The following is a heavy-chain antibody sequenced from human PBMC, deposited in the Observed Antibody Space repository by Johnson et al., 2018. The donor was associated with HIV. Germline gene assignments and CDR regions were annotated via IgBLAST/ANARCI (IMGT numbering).Heavy chain of an antibody. CDR3: ARDLVRDAFDI. D-gene: IGHD3-10*01. Sequence: VQLVESGGGLVQPGGSLRLSCAASGFTFSSYGMHWVRQAPGKGLEWVAFIRYDGSNKYYADSVKGRFTISRDNSKNTLYLQMNSLIAEDTAVYYCARDLVRDAFDIWGQGTMVTVSS. CDR1: GFTFSSYG. J-gene: IGHJ3*02. V-gene: IGHV3-30*02. CDR2: IRYDGSNK.